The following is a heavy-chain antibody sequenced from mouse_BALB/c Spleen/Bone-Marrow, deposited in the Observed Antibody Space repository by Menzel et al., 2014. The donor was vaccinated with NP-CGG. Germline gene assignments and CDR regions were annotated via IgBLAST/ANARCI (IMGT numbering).Heavy chain of an antibody. CDR3: ARRGWLYAMDY. CDR1: GFTFSDYY. Sequence: EVKLVESGGGLVQPGGSLKLSCATSGFTFSDYYMYWVRQTPEKRLEWVAYISNGVGSTYYPDTVKGRFTISRDNAKNTLYLQMSRLKSEDTAMYYCARRGWLYAMDYWGQGTSVTVSS. J-gene: IGHJ4*01. D-gene: IGHD1-1*02. V-gene: IGHV5-12*02. CDR2: ISNGVGST.